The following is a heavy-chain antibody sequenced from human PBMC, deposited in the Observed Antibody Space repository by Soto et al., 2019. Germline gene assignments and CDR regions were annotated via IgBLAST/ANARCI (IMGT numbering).Heavy chain of an antibody. J-gene: IGHJ4*02. CDR2: IYYTGSS. Sequence: QVQLQESGPGPVKPSETLSLTCTVSGGSISSYYWSWIRQPPGKGLEWIGYIYYTGSSNYNPSLKGRVTISVDTSKNQFSLKMSSVTAADTAISYCARQGGTFDYWGQGTLVTVSS. CDR3: ARQGGTFDY. CDR1: GGSISSYY. D-gene: IGHD1-26*01. V-gene: IGHV4-59*08.